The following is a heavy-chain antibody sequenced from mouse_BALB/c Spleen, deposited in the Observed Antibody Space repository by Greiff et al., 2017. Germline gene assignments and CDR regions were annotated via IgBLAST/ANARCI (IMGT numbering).Heavy chain of an antibody. D-gene: IGHD2-14*01. J-gene: IGHJ3*01. CDR1: GYAFSSYW. V-gene: IGHV1-4*02. Sequence: VQLQESGAELVRPGSSVKISCKASGYAFSSYWMNWVKQRPGQGLEWIGYINPSSGYTEYNQKFKDKTTLTADKSSSTAYMQLSSLTSEDSAVYYCARSHYRYSWFAYWGQGTLVTVSA. CDR3: ARSHYRYSWFAY. CDR2: INPSSGYT.